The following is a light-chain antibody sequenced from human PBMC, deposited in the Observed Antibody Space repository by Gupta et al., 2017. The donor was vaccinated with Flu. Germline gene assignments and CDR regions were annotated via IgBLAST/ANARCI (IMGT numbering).Light chain of an antibody. CDR3: QQYYKNPPT. J-gene: IGKJ1*01. CDR2: WAS. Sequence: DVVMAQSPDILAVSLGERATINCKSSLSVFNSKNYLARYQQRPGQAPKLLIYWASTRESGVPDRFSGSGSETDFTLTISSLQAEDVAVYFCQQYYKNPPTFGQGTKVEIK. CDR1: LSVFNSKNY. V-gene: IGKV4-1*01.